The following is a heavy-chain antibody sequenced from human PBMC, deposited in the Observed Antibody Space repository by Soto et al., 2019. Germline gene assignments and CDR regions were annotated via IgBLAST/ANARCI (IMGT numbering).Heavy chain of an antibody. CDR2: INPNSGGT. Sequence: GASVKVSCKASGYTFTGYYMHWVRQAPGQGLEWMGWINPNSGGTNYAQKFQGWVTMTRDTSISTAYMELSRLRSDDTAVYYCARDVGPLTTHPPGLFDYWCQGTLVTVSS. J-gene: IGHJ4*02. D-gene: IGHD4-17*01. CDR1: GYTFTGYY. V-gene: IGHV1-2*04. CDR3: ARDVGPLTTHPPGLFDY.